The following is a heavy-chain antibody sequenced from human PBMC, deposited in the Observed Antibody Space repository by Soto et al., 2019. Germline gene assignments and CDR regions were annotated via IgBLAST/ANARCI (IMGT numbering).Heavy chain of an antibody. CDR2: MNPKSGNS. J-gene: IGHJ5*02. Sequence: QVPLVQSGAEVKKPGASVKVSCKASGYSFPTYDINWARPATGQGLEWMGWMNPKSGNSGYAQKFQGRVTRTMDTSVSTAYMELNSLRSEDTAVYYCARAAAPLDPRGQGTLVTVSS. CDR1: GYSFPTYD. V-gene: IGHV1-8*01. D-gene: IGHD6-25*01. CDR3: ARAAAPLDP.